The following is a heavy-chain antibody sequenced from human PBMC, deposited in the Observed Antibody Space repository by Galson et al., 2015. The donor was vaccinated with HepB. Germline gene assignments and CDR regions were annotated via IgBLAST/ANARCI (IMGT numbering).Heavy chain of an antibody. CDR3: ASVVGTIYYYGMDV. CDR1: GDSVSSNSAA. J-gene: IGHJ6*02. D-gene: IGHD2-15*01. V-gene: IGHV6-1*01. Sequence: CAISGDSVSSNSAAWNWIRQSPSRGLEWLGRTYYRSRWYNDYAESVRSRISINPDTSRNQFSLQLKSVTPEDTAVYNCASVVGTIYYYGMDVWGQGTTVIVSS. CDR2: TYYRSRWYN.